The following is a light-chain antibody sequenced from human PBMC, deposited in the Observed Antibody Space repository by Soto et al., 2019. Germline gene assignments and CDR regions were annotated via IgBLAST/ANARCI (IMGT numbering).Light chain of an antibody. V-gene: IGKV3-20*01. CDR1: QSVSGSY. Sequence: EIVLTQSPGTLSLSPGERATLSCRASQSVSGSYLAWYQQKPGQAPRLIMYDASTRATGIPDRFSGSGSGTDFTLTISRLEPEDFAVYYCQQFGSSPLFTFGPGTKVEI. CDR3: QQFGSSPLFT. CDR2: DAS. J-gene: IGKJ3*01.